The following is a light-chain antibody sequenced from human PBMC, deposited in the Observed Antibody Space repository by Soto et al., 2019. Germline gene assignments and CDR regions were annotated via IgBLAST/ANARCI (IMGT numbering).Light chain of an antibody. CDR1: SSNIGAGYD. CDR3: QSYDSSLCVV. Sequence: QAVVTQPPSVSGAPGQRVTISCTWSSSNIGAGYDVHWYQQLPGTAPKLLIYGNSNRPSGVPDRFSGSKSGTSASLAITGLQAEDEADYYCQSYDSSLCVVFGGGTKLTVL. CDR2: GNS. V-gene: IGLV1-40*01. J-gene: IGLJ2*01.